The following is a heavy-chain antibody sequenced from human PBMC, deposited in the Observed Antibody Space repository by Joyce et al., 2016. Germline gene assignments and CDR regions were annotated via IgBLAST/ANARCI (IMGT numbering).Heavy chain of an antibody. V-gene: IGHV3-23*01. CDR3: AKVAEGSAVYFYYMDV. CDR2: IRGSGGSI. J-gene: IGHJ6*03. Sequence: EVQLLESGGGLVQPAGSLRLSCAASGFTFSSYAMSWVRQAPGKGREGVSVIRGSGGSIYDADSVKGRFTFSRDNSKNTLYLQMNSLRAEDTAVYYCAKVAEGSAVYFYYMDVRGKGTTVTVSS. D-gene: IGHD6-6*01. CDR1: GFTFSSYA.